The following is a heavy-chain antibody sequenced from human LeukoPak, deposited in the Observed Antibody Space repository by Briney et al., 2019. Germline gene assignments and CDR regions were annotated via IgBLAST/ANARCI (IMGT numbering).Heavy chain of an antibody. J-gene: IGHJ4*02. CDR1: GFSFSTHN. D-gene: IGHD3-10*01. CDR2: ITSDGENT. CDR3: VKGRYGTGWDF. V-gene: IGHV3-64D*06. Sequence: PGGSPRLSCSASGFSFSTHNMHWVRQAPGKGLEFVSGITSDGENTDYLDFVKGRFTITRDNSKNTLYLHMTSLRPEDTAVYFCVKGRYGTGWDFWGPGTLVIVSS.